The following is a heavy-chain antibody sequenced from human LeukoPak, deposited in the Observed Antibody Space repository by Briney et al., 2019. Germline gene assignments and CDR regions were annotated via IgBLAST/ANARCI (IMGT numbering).Heavy chain of an antibody. D-gene: IGHD2/OR15-2a*01. Sequence: GGSLRLSCSASGFTFSRYSMNWVRQAPGRGLEWVSSIRSSGTFTYYADSVKGRFTISRDNAKNSVFLQMSSLRDEDTAVYYCARDRPNILGLDPWGQGTLVTVSS. V-gene: IGHV3-21*01. J-gene: IGHJ5*02. CDR1: GFTFSRYS. CDR3: ARDRPNILGLDP. CDR2: IRSSGTFT.